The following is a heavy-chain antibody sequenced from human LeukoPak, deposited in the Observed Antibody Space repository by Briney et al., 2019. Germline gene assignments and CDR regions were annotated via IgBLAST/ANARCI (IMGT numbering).Heavy chain of an antibody. D-gene: IGHD5-18*01. V-gene: IGHV1-18*01. Sequence: ASVTVSCKASGYTFTSYGISWVRQAPGQGLEWMGWISAYNGNTNYAQKLQGRVTMTTDTSTSTAYMELRSLRSDDTAVYYCARTGQSGYSFFKAAAAEYFQHWGQGTLVTVSS. J-gene: IGHJ1*01. CDR1: GYTFTSYG. CDR3: ARTGQSGYSFFKAAAAEYFQH. CDR2: ISAYNGNT.